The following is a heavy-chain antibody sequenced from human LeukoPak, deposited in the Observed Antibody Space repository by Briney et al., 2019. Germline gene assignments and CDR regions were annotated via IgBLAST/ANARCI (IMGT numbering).Heavy chain of an antibody. V-gene: IGHV4-59*01. CDR1: GGSISTYY. D-gene: IGHD1-26*01. CDR3: TRGESYSGSNFEY. J-gene: IGHJ4*02. Sequence: SETLSLTCTVSGGSISTYYWSWIRQPPGKGLEWIGYIYYSGSTKYNPSLESRVTMSVDTSKNQFSLNLNSVTSADTAVYYCTRGESYSGSNFEYWGQGTLVTVSS. CDR2: IYYSGST.